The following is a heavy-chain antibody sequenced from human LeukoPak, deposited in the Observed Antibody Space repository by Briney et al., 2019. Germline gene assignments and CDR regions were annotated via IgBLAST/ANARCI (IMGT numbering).Heavy chain of an antibody. V-gene: IGHV3-7*01. CDR1: GFTFSSYW. Sequence: GGSLRLSCAASGFTFSSYWMSWVRQAPGKGLEWVANIKQDGSERYYVDSVKGRFTISRDNAKNSLYLQMTSLRAEDTAVYYCARNGLGIAARPSWCWGQGTLVTVSS. CDR2: IKQDGSER. J-gene: IGHJ4*02. D-gene: IGHD6-6*01. CDR3: ARNGLGIAARPSWC.